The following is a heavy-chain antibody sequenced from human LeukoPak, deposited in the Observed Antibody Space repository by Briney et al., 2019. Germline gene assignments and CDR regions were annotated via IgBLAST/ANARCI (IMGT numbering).Heavy chain of an antibody. V-gene: IGHV1-2*02. CDR2: INPNSGGT. Sequence: ASVKVSCKASGYTFTGYYMHWVRQAPGQGLEWMGCINPNSGGTNYAQMFQGRVTMTRDTSISTAYMELSRLRSDDTAVYYCALMGPTREIAAAGPLGGWGQGTLVTVSS. CDR1: GYTFTGYY. CDR3: ALMGPTREIAAAGPLGG. D-gene: IGHD6-13*01. J-gene: IGHJ4*02.